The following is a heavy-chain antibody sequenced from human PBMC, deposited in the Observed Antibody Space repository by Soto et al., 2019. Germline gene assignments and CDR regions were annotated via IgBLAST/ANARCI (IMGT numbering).Heavy chain of an antibody. CDR2: INHSGST. Sequence: SETLSLTCAVYGGSFSGYYWSWIRQPPGKGLEWIGEINHSGSTNYNPSLKSRVTISVDTSKNQFSLKLSSVTAADTAVYYCASRPHSSGWYRGGLYYYYYYGMDVWGQGTTVTVSS. J-gene: IGHJ6*02. D-gene: IGHD6-19*01. V-gene: IGHV4-34*01. CDR3: ASRPHSSGWYRGGLYYYYYYGMDV. CDR1: GGSFSGYY.